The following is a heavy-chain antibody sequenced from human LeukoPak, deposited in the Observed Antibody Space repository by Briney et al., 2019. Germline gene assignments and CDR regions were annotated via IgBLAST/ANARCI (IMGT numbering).Heavy chain of an antibody. D-gene: IGHD5-12*01. CDR1: GFTFSSYA. CDR3: ARKYSGFDY. Sequence: GGSLRLSCAVSGFTFSSYAMNWVRQAPGKGLEWVSIIYGNGATTDYADSVKGRFTISRDDSKNTLYLQMNSLRAEDTAVYDCARKYSGFDYWGQGTLVTVSS. V-gene: IGHV3-23*01. CDR2: IYGNGATT. J-gene: IGHJ4*02.